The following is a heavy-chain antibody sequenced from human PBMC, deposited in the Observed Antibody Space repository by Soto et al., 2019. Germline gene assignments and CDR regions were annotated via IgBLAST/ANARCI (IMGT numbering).Heavy chain of an antibody. J-gene: IGHJ6*02. Sequence: SETLSLTCTVSGGSVISPNSYWGWIRRGPGKEQAWLGNIYYSRSTYYVPSLERRITISADSSKDQFTLRLTSVTAADTAVYYCARGSSTGGASEGAVDVWGRESTVTVSS. V-gene: IGHV4-39*01. CDR1: GGSVISPNSY. CDR3: ARGSSTGGASEGAVDV. CDR2: IYYSRST. D-gene: IGHD2-8*02.